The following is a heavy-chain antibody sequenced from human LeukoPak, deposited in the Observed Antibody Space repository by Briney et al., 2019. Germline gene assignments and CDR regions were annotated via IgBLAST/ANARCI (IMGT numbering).Heavy chain of an antibody. CDR2: ISTSGAST. V-gene: IGHV3-48*03. D-gene: IGHD5-18*01. Sequence: PGGSLRLSCAASGFTFSSFEMVWVRQAPGKGLEWISYISTSGASTCYADSVKGRFTVSRDNVKNSMSLRMDTLRVEDTAVYYCARERGYNYGYSGYYDHWGQGVLVTVSS. CDR3: ARERGYNYGYSGYYDH. CDR1: GFTFSSFE. J-gene: IGHJ4*02.